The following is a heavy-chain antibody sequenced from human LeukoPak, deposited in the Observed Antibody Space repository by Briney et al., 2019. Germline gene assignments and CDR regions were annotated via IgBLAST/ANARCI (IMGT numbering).Heavy chain of an antibody. CDR1: GGSISSSSYY. V-gene: IGHV4-39*01. D-gene: IGHD3-10*01. J-gene: IGHJ4*02. CDR2: IYYRRST. CDR3: ARHADSGFGELAFDY. Sequence: PSETLSLTCTVSGGSISSSSYYWGWIRQPPGKGLGWIGSIYYRRSTYYNPSLKSRVTISVDTSTYQFSLKLTSVTAADTAVYFCARHADSGFGELAFDYWGQGTLVTVSS.